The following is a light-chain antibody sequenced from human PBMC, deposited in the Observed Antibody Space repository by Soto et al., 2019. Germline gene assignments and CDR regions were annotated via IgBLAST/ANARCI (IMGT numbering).Light chain of an antibody. J-gene: IGKJ4*01. CDR2: GAS. CDR1: QSVSSSY. CDR3: QQYGSSPLT. Sequence: EIVLTQSPGTLSLSPGERATLSCMASQSVSSSYLAWYQQKPGQAPRLLIYGASSRATGIPDRFSGSGSGTDFTLTISRLETEDFAVYYCQQYGSSPLTFGGGTKVEIK. V-gene: IGKV3-20*01.